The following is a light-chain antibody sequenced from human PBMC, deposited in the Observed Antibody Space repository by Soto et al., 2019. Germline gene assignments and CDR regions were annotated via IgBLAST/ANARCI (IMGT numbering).Light chain of an antibody. CDR2: GAS. CDR1: QSVSSN. V-gene: IGKV3-15*01. CDR3: QQYNNWPPVT. J-gene: IGKJ5*01. Sequence: IVMTQSPATLSVSPGERATLSCVASQSVSSNLAWYQQKPGQAPRLLIYGASTRATGIPARFSGSGSGTEFTLTISSLQSEDFAVYYCQQYNNWPPVTFGQGTRMEIK.